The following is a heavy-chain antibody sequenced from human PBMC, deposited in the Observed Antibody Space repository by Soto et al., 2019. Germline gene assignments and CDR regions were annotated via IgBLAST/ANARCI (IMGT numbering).Heavy chain of an antibody. V-gene: IGHV3-23*01. CDR1: GFTFSNYA. J-gene: IGHJ1*01. D-gene: IGHD1-26*01. Sequence: EVQLLESGGGLVQPGGSLRLSCAASGFTFSNYAMSWVRQAPGKGLEWVSTIGRRSDGTYYVDSVKGRFAISRDDSGNTLFRQMSSMRAEDTGIYYCARGSDVTGGDVEYFQYWGQGTRVTVSS. CDR3: ARGSDVTGGDVEYFQY. CDR2: IGRRSDGT.